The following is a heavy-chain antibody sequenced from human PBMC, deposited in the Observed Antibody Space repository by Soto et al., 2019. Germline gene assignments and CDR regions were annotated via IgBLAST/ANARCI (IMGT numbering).Heavy chain of an antibody. CDR3: ARDGGRHSGGIDY. D-gene: IGHD1-26*01. V-gene: IGHV1-69*01. CDR1: GGTFSSYS. J-gene: IGHJ4*02. CDR2: IIPIFGTA. Sequence: QVQLVQSGAEVKKPGSSVKVSCKASGGTFSSYSIHWVRQAPGQGLEWMGEIIPIFGTAHYAQKFQGRVTITADESTSTAYMELSSLRSEDTAVYYCARDGGRHSGGIDYLGQGTLVTVSS.